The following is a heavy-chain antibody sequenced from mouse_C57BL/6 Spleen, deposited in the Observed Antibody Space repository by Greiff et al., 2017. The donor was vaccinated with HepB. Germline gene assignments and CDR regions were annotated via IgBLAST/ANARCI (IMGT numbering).Heavy chain of an antibody. J-gene: IGHJ3*01. V-gene: IGHV1-59*01. Sequence: VKLVESGAELVRPGTSVKLSCKASGYTFTSYWMHWVKQRPGQGLEWIGVIDPSDSYTNYNQKFKGKATLTVDTSSSTAYMQLSSLTSEDSAVYYCAREGELGRFAYWGQGTLVTVSA. CDR2: IDPSDSYT. CDR1: GYTFTSYW. CDR3: AREGELGRFAY. D-gene: IGHD4-1*01.